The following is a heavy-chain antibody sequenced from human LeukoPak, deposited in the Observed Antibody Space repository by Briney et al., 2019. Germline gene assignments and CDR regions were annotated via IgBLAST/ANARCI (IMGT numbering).Heavy chain of an antibody. CDR1: GFIFRSYA. CDR3: ARGTVDILATSVPFDI. J-gene: IGHJ3*02. D-gene: IGHD5-12*01. V-gene: IGHV3-30-3*01. CDR2: ISDDGSNK. Sequence: GGSLRLSRAASGFIFRSYAIHWVRQAPGKGLEWVAIISDDGSNKYYADSMKGRFTISRDNSKNTLYLQMNSLRPEDTAVYYCARGTVDILATSVPFDIWGRGTMVTVSS.